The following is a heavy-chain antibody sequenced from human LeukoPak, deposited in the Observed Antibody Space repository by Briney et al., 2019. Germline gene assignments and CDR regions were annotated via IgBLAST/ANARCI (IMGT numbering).Heavy chain of an antibody. CDR1: GYTFTSYD. D-gene: IGHD6-6*01. V-gene: IGHV1-8*03. CDR2: MNPNSGNT. J-gene: IGHJ4*02. CDR3: ARDGYSSSSAADY. Sequence: ASVKVSCKASGYTFTSYDINWVRQATGQGLEWMGWMNPNSGNTGYAQKFQGRVTITRNTSISTAYMELSSLRSEDTAVYYCARDGYSSSSAADYWSQGTLVTVSS.